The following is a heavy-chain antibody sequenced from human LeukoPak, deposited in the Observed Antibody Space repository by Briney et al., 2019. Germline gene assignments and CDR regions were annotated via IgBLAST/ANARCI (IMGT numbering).Heavy chain of an antibody. V-gene: IGHV1-2*02. Sequence: ASVKVSCKASGYTFTSYGISWVRQAPGQGLEWMGWINPNSGGTNYAQKFQGRVTMTRDTSISTAYMELSRLRSDDTAVYYCARGRWYSDYWGQGTLVTVSS. J-gene: IGHJ4*02. D-gene: IGHD6-13*01. CDR3: ARGRWYSDY. CDR2: INPNSGGT. CDR1: GYTFTSYG.